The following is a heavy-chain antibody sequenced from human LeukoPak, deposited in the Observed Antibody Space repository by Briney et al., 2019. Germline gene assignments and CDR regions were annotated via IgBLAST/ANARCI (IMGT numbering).Heavy chain of an antibody. CDR1: PGSISSYY. CDR2: IYYSGST. Sequence: SETLSLTCTVCPGSISSYYWSWIRQPPGKGLEWIGYIYYSGSTNYNPSLKSRVTISVDTSKNQFSLKLSSVTAADTAVYYCARLPPYSSSAYYFDYWGQGTLVTVS. J-gene: IGHJ4*02. CDR3: ARLPPYSSSAYYFDY. V-gene: IGHV4-59*08. D-gene: IGHD6-6*01.